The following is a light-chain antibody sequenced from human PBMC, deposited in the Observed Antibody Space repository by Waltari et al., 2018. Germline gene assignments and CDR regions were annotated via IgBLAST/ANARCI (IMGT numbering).Light chain of an antibody. J-gene: IGLJ1*01. CDR2: DVN. CDR1: GSDVGGYNF. Sequence: QSALPQPASVSGSPGQSITISCTGAGSDVGGYNFVSWYQQPPGKAPKLLIYDVNHRPSGISDRFSASKSGNTASLTISGLQAEDEADYYCTSYTPGSIPIYVFGTGTTFTVL. V-gene: IGLV2-14*03. CDR3: TSYTPGSIPIYV.